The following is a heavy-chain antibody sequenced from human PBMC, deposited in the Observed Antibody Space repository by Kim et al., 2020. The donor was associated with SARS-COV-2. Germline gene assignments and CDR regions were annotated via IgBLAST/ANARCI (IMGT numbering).Heavy chain of an antibody. CDR3: TTDPRGFSYGYYYVMDG. J-gene: IGHJ6*02. V-gene: IGHV3-15*05. CDR1: GFTFTNAW. Sequence: GGSLRLSCAASGFTFTNAWMTWVRQAPGKGLEWVAHIRSKDDGGTTDYATPVKGRFTISRDDSTSTLYLQMNSLRAEDTAVYYCTTDPRGFSYGYYYVMDGWGQGTTVTVSS. CDR2: IRSKDDGGTT. D-gene: IGHD3-16*01.